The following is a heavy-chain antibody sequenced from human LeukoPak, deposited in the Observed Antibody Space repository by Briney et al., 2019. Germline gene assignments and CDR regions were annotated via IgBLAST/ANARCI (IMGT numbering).Heavy chain of an antibody. CDR2: ISGSGAYT. D-gene: IGHD2-21*02. Sequence: GGSLRLSCAASGFTFGTYAMSWVRQAPGKGLEWVSGISGSGAYTYYADSVKGRFTISRDNSKNTLYLQVNSLRSEDEALYYCAMRWLLFEGSPVFDYWGQGTLVTVSS. CDR1: GFTFGTYA. V-gene: IGHV3-23*01. J-gene: IGHJ4*02. CDR3: AMRWLLFEGSPVFDY.